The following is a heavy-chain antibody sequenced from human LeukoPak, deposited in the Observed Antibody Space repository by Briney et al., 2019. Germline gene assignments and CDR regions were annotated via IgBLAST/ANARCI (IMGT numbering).Heavy chain of an antibody. D-gene: IGHD3-22*01. CDR3: AATYYYDSSGYSYWYFDL. V-gene: IGHV3-48*03. J-gene: IGHJ2*01. CDR2: ISSSGSTI. Sequence: GGSLRLSCAASGFTFSRYAMNWVRQAPGKGLDWVSYISSSGSTIYYADSVKGRFTISRDNAKNSLYLQMNSLRAEDTAVYYCAATYYYDSSGYSYWYFDLWGRGTLVTVSS. CDR1: GFTFSRYA.